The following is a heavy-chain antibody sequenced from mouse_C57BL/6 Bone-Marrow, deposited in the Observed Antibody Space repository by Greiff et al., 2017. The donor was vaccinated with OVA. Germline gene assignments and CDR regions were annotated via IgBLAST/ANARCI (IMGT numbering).Heavy chain of an antibody. CDR2: ISSGGDYI. J-gene: IGHJ4*01. D-gene: IGHD2-3*01. Sequence: EVMLVESGAGLVKPGGSLKLSCAASGFTFSSYAMSWVRQTPEKRLEWVAYISSGGDYIYYADTVKGRFTISRDNARNTLYLQMSSLKSEDTAMYYCTREIYDCYLYYYAMDYWGQGTSVTVSS. CDR1: GFTFSSYA. V-gene: IGHV5-9-1*02. CDR3: TREIYDCYLYYYAMDY.